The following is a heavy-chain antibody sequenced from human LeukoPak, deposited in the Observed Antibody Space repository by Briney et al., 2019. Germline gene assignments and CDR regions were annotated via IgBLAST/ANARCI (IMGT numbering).Heavy chain of an antibody. V-gene: IGHV3-30*01. CDR2: ISYDGSNK. CDR3: ARVLLWFGELSSSSLASDY. Sequence: PGRSLRLSCAASGFTFSSYAMHWVRQAPGKGLEWVAVISYDGSNKYYADSVKGRFTISRDNSKNTLYLQMNSLRAEDTAVYYCARVLLWFGELSSSSLASDYWGQGTLVTVSS. J-gene: IGHJ4*02. D-gene: IGHD3-10*01. CDR1: GFTFSSYA.